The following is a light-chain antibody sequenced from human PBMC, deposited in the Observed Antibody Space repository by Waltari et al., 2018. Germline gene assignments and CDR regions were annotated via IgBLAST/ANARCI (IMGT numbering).Light chain of an antibody. V-gene: IGKV3-20*01. CDR2: DAS. Sequence: EIVLTQSPGTLSLSPGERATLSCRASQSVSRALAWYQQKPGQPPRLLIYDASRRATGIPDRFSGSVSGTDFSLTITGLEPEDFAVYYCQHYVRLPATFGQGTKVEIK. J-gene: IGKJ1*01. CDR3: QHYVRLPAT. CDR1: QSVSRA.